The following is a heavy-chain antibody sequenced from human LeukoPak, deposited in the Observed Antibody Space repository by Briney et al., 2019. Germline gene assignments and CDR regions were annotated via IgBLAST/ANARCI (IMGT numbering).Heavy chain of an antibody. D-gene: IGHD5-24*01. J-gene: IGHJ4*02. CDR3: ARGSRWLQLGPFDY. CDR1: GFTLSSYT. Sequence: GRSLRLSCAASGFTLSSYTMHWVRQAPGKGLEWVAVMSYDGSDNYYADSVKGRFTISRDNSRTTVYLQMNSLRAEDTAVYYCARGSRWLQLGPFDYWGQGTLVTVSS. V-gene: IGHV3-30*01. CDR2: MSYDGSDN.